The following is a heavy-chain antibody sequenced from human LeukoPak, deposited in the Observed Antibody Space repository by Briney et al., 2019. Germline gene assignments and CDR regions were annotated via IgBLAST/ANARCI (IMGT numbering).Heavy chain of an antibody. J-gene: IGHJ6*02. CDR2: INAGNGKT. CDR1: GYTFTSYA. V-gene: IGHV1-3*01. CDR3: ARVEGPITIFGVVPYGMDV. Sequence: ASVKVSCKASGYTFTSYAMHWVRQAPGQRLEWMGWINAGNGKTKYSQKFQGRVTITRDTSASTAYMELSSLRSEDTAVYYCARVEGPITIFGVVPYGMDVWGQGTTVTVSS. D-gene: IGHD3-3*01.